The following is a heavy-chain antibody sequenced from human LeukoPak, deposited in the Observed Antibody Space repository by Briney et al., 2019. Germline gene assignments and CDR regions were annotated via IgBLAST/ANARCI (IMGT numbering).Heavy chain of an antibody. CDR2: IKQDGSEK. Sequence: GGSLRLSCAASGFTFSSSWMSWVRRAPGKGLEWVANIKQDGSEKYYVDSVKGRFTISRDNAKNSLYLQMNSLRAEDTAVYYCAGAGGSTYVYYFDYWGQGTLVTVSS. CDR1: GFTFSSSW. CDR3: AGAGGSTYVYYFDY. D-gene: IGHD5/OR15-5a*01. J-gene: IGHJ4*02. V-gene: IGHV3-7*01.